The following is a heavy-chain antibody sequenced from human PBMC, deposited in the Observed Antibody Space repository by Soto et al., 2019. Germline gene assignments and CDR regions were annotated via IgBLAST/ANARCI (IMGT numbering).Heavy chain of an antibody. D-gene: IGHD3-22*01. Sequence: GGSLRLSCADSGFTVSSNYMSWVRQAPGKGLEWVSVIYSGGSTYYADSVKGRFTISRHNSKNTLYLQMNSLRAEDTAVYYCARGDSSGYYWGTGYFQHWGQGTLVTVSS. CDR1: GFTVSSNY. J-gene: IGHJ1*01. CDR3: ARGDSSGYYWGTGYFQH. CDR2: IYSGGST. V-gene: IGHV3-53*04.